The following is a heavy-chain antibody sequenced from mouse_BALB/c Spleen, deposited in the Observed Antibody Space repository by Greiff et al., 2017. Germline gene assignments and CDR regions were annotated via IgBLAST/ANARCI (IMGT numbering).Heavy chain of an antibody. J-gene: IGHJ2*01. CDR3: ARGTTATLDY. CDR1: GFTFSSFG. V-gene: IGHV5-17*02. D-gene: IGHD1-2*01. Sequence: DVQLVESGGGLVQPGGSRKLSCAASGFTFSSFGMHWVRQAPEKGLEWVAYICSGSCNTYYADTVKGRFTISTDNPENTLFMQMTSLRSEDTAMYYCARGTTATLDYWGQGTTVTVSS. CDR2: ICSGSCNT.